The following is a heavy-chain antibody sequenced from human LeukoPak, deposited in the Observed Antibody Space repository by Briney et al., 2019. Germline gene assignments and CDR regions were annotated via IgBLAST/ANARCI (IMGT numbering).Heavy chain of an antibody. CDR2: IYYSGST. D-gene: IGHD2-15*01. Sequence: PSETLSLTCTVSGGSISSYYWSWIRQPPGKGQEWIGYIYYSGSTNYNPSLKSRVTISVDTSKNQFSLKLSSVTAADTAVYYCARDGGIYCSGGSCYYGWYFDLWGRGTLVTVSS. J-gene: IGHJ2*01. V-gene: IGHV4-59*01. CDR3: ARDGGIYCSGGSCYYGWYFDL. CDR1: GGSISSYY.